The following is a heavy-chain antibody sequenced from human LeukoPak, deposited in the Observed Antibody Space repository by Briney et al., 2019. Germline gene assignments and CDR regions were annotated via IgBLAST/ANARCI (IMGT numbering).Heavy chain of an antibody. V-gene: IGHV3-23*01. CDR2: ISGSGGNR. CDR1: GFTFTNYG. Sequence: GGSLRLSCAASGFTFTNYGVSWVRQAPGKGLEWVSVISGSGGNRNYGDAVKGRFTISRDNSNNNTMYLQMNSLRAEDTAVYYCARVRLNYHSRGLKYYFDHWGQGTLVSVPS. CDR3: ARVRLNYHSRGLKYYFDH. D-gene: IGHD3-22*01. J-gene: IGHJ4*02.